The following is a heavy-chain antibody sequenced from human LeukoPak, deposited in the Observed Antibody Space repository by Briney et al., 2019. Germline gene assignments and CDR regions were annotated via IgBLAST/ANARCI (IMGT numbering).Heavy chain of an antibody. CDR3: ARRVGWATRGTVWSIYYYMDV. Sequence: PSETLSLTCTVSGGSISSSSYYWGWIRQPPGKGLEWIGSIYYSGSTYYNPSLKSRVTISVDTSKNQFSLKLSSVTAADTAVYYCARRVGWATRGTVWSIYYYMDVWGKGTTVTISS. J-gene: IGHJ6*03. CDR1: GGSISSSSYY. D-gene: IGHD5-12*01. V-gene: IGHV4-39*07. CDR2: IYYSGST.